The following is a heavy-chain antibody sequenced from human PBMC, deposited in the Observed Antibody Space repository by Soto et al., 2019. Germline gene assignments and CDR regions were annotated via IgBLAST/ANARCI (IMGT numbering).Heavy chain of an antibody. CDR3: ARVVVGSRLSLDY. V-gene: IGHV1-69*01. CDR2: ISPIFGTP. CDR1: GGTFSSYT. J-gene: IGHJ4*02. D-gene: IGHD1-26*01. Sequence: QVQLVQSGAEVKKPGSSVTVSCKASGGTFSSYTISWVRQAPGQGLEWMAGISPIFGTPIYAQKFKDRVTITADDATMTAYMEMNRLTAEDTAVYYCARVVVGSRLSLDYWGQGTLVTISS.